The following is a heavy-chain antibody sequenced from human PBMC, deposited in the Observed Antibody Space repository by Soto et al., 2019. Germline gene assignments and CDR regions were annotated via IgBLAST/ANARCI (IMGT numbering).Heavy chain of an antibody. Sequence: EVQLVESGGGLVKPGGSLSLSCAASGFTFSDAWMDWVRQAPGKGLEWVCRIRSKTNGGTTDYAAPVKVRFTISRDDSKNTLYLQMNSLNTEDTAVYYCSYDSYRGDYWGQGTLVTVSS. CDR3: SYDSYRGDY. CDR2: IRSKTNGGTT. V-gene: IGHV3-15*01. CDR1: GFTFSDAW. D-gene: IGHD3-22*01. J-gene: IGHJ4*02.